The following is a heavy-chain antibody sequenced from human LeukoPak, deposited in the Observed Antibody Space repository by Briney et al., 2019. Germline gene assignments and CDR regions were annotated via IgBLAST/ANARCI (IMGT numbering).Heavy chain of an antibody. CDR2: MNPNSGNT. J-gene: IGHJ4*02. Sequence: RASVTVSCTASGYTFTSYDINWVRQAAGQGLEWMGWMNPNSGNTGYAHKFQGRVTMTRNTSISTAYMELSSLRSEDTAVYYCASGGQANSWGQGTLVTVSS. CDR1: GYTFTSYD. CDR3: ASGGQANS. D-gene: IGHD2/OR15-2a*01. V-gene: IGHV1-8*01.